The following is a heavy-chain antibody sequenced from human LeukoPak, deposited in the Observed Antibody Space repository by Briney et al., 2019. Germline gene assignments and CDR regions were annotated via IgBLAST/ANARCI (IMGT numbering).Heavy chain of an antibody. CDR1: GGSISSGSYY. J-gene: IGHJ4*02. CDR3: ARDSYCGGDCYYSY. Sequence: SQTLSLTCTVSGGSISSGSYYWRWIRQPAGKGLEWIGRIYTSGSTNYNPSLKSRVTISVDTSKNQFSLKLSSVTAADTAVYYCARDSYCGGDCYYSYWGQGTLVTVSS. D-gene: IGHD2-21*01. CDR2: IYTSGST. V-gene: IGHV4-61*02.